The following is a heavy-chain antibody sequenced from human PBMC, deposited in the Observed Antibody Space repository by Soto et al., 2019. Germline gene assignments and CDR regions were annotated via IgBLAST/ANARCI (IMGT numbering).Heavy chain of an antibody. Sequence: PSETLSLTCAVYGGSFSGYYWSWIRQPPGKGLEWIGEINHSGSTNYNPSLKSRVTISVDTSKNQFSLKLSSVTAADTAVYYCARGERGLRWYGMDVWGQGTTVTVSS. CDR2: INHSGST. CDR1: GGSFSGYY. J-gene: IGHJ6*02. D-gene: IGHD1-26*01. CDR3: ARGERGLRWYGMDV. V-gene: IGHV4-34*01.